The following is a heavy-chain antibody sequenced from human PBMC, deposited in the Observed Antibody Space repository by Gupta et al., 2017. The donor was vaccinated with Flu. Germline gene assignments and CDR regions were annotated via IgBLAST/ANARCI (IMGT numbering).Heavy chain of an antibody. Sequence: QVQLQESGPGLVTPSQTLSLTCTVSGGSISSGGYSWSWIRQHPGKGREWIGYIYYSGRTYDNPALKSRVTISVDTAKKQCSLKLGSVTAADTDVYYCVTAPSGSWRDFGDGGQGTLVTVCS. CDR2: IYYSGRT. CDR3: VTAPSGSWRDFGD. V-gene: IGHV4-31*03. D-gene: IGHD6-13*01. J-gene: IGHJ4*02. CDR1: GGSISSGGYS.